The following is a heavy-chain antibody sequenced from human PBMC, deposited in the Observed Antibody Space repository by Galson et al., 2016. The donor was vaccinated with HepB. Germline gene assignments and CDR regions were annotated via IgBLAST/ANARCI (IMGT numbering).Heavy chain of an antibody. D-gene: IGHD6-6*01. CDR2: FQPGADST. CDR1: GYTFTSYY. V-gene: IGHV1-46*01. J-gene: IGHJ4*02. Sequence: SVKVSCKASGYTFTSYYMHWVRQAPGQGLEWMGLFQPGADSTTYAQNFQGRVTMTRDTSTSTVYMELSSLRSEDTAVYYCSRSLAARSHFDYWGQGTLVTVSS. CDR3: SRSLAARSHFDY.